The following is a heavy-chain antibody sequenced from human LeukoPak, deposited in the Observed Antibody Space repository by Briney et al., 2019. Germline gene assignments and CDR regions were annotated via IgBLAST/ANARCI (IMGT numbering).Heavy chain of an antibody. CDR3: ARRPISTGIDY. D-gene: IGHD1-1*01. Sequence: ASETLSLTCAVSGFSISSGYYWDWLRQPPGRGQGWIGNIYHSGSTYYIPSLKSRVTISVDTAKNQFSLKLTSVTAADTAVYYCARRPISTGIDYWGQGTLVTVSS. V-gene: IGHV4-38-2*01. CDR2: IYHSGST. J-gene: IGHJ4*02. CDR1: GFSISSGYY.